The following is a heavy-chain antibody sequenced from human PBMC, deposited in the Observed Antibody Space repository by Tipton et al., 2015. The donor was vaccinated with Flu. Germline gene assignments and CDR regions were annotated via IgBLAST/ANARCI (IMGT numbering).Heavy chain of an antibody. CDR1: GGSISGYY. D-gene: IGHD1-1*01. CDR3: ARDLWNDRRAYYYYGVDV. Sequence: TLSLTCTVSGGSISGYYWGWVRQPPGKGLEWIGSIYYSGTTYYNPSLKSRVTISIDASKNQFSLDMTSLTAADTAVYYCARDLWNDRRAYYYYGVDVWGQGTTVTVPS. V-gene: IGHV4-39*07. CDR2: IYYSGTT. J-gene: IGHJ6*02.